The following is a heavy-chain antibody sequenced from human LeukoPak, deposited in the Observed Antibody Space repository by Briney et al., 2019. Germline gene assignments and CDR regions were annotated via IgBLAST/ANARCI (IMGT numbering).Heavy chain of an antibody. D-gene: IGHD2-2*02. CDR1: GFTFDDYA. Sequence: AGGSLRLSCAASGFTFDDYALHWVRQGPGKGLEWVSGISWNSDSIGYADSVKGRFTISRDNARNSLYLQMNSLRDEDTALYYCAKDSFPAAIIGWFDPWGQGTLVTVSS. CDR3: AKDSFPAAIIGWFDP. J-gene: IGHJ5*02. CDR2: ISWNSDSI. V-gene: IGHV3-9*01.